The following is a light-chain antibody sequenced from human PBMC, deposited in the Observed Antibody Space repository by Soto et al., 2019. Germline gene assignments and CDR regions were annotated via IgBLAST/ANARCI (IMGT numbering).Light chain of an antibody. Sequence: SYELIQPPSVSAVPGQTARITCGGNNIGTKNVHWYQQKPGQAPVLVVFDDNDRASGIPERFSGLNSGKMATLTISRVEAGDEADYYCQVWDGNSDVVFGGGTKLTVL. CDR2: DDN. CDR3: QVWDGNSDVV. J-gene: IGLJ3*02. V-gene: IGLV3-21*02. CDR1: NIGTKN.